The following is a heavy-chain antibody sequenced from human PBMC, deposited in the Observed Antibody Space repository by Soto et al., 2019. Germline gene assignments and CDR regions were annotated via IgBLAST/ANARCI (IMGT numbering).Heavy chain of an antibody. J-gene: IGHJ6*02. CDR1: GFTFNNYA. Sequence: GGSLRLSCAVSGFTFNNYAMNWVRQAPGKGLEWVSSISDSGGRTYYADAVKGRFTISRDNSKNTLYLQMNSLRAEDTAIYYCAKDALGDYFYYGMDVWGQGSTVTVSS. V-gene: IGHV3-23*01. CDR2: ISDSGGRT. CDR3: AKDALGDYFYYGMDV.